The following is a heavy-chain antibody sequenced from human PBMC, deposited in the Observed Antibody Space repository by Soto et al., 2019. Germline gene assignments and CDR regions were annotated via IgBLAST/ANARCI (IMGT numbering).Heavy chain of an antibody. Sequence: QVQLQESGPGLVKPSQTLSLTCTVSGGSISSGDYYWSWIRQPPGKGLEWIGYIYYSGSTYYNPSLKSRVTISVDTSKNQCSLKLSSVTAADTAVYYCARDEAAMPEPDAFDIWGQGTMVTVSS. CDR1: GGSISSGDYY. CDR3: ARDEAAMPEPDAFDI. J-gene: IGHJ3*02. CDR2: IYYSGST. V-gene: IGHV4-30-4*01. D-gene: IGHD2-2*01.